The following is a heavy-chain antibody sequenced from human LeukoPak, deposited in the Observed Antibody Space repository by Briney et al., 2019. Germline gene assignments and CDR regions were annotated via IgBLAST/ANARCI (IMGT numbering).Heavy chain of an antibody. D-gene: IGHD6-6*01. CDR2: IYTSGST. V-gene: IGHV4-61*02. CDR1: GGSISSGNYY. J-gene: IGHJ3*02. Sequence: SQTLSVTCSVSGGSISSGNYYWSWIRQPAGKGLEWIGRIYTSGSTNYNPSLKRRLTMSVDTSKNQFSLKLSSVSAADTAVYYCAMSIVMDADDAFDIWGQGTLVTVSS. CDR3: AMSIVMDADDAFDI.